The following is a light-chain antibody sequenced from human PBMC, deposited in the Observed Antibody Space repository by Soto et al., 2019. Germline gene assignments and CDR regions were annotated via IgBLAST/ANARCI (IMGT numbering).Light chain of an antibody. CDR1: KLGDKY. V-gene: IGLV3-1*01. J-gene: IGLJ1*01. CDR3: QAWDSSTGV. Sequence: YELTQPPSVSVSPGQTASITCSGDKLGDKYASWYQQKPGQSPVLVIYQDSKRPSGIPERFSGSNSGNTATLTISGTQAMDEADYYCQAWDSSTGVFGTGTKVTVL. CDR2: QDS.